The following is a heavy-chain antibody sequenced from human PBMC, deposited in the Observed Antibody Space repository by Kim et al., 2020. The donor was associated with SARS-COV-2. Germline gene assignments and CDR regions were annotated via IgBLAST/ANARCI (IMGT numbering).Heavy chain of an antibody. CDR1: GGSISSYY. CDR2: IYYSGST. J-gene: IGHJ6*03. CDR3: ARDLGPTGYYYYMDV. V-gene: IGHV4-59*13. Sequence: SETLSLTCTVSGGSISSYYWSWIRQPPGKGLEWIGYIYYSGSTNYNPSLKSRVTISVDTSKNQFSLKLSSVTAADTAVYYCARDLGPTGYYYYMDVWGKG.